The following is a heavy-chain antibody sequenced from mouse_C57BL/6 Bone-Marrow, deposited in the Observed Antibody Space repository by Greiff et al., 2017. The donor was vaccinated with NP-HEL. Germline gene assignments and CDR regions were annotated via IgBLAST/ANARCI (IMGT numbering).Heavy chain of an antibody. V-gene: IGHV1-36*01. Sequence: EVQLQQSGPVLVKPGPSVKISCKASGFTFTDYYMHWVQQSHGKSLEWIGLVYPYNGGTSYNQKFKGKATLTVDTSSSTAYREIYSLTSEDSAVYYCALYYYGSSVRYFDVWGTGTTVTVSS. CDR1: GFTFTDYY. CDR2: VYPYNGGT. J-gene: IGHJ1*03. CDR3: ALYYYGSSVRYFDV. D-gene: IGHD1-1*01.